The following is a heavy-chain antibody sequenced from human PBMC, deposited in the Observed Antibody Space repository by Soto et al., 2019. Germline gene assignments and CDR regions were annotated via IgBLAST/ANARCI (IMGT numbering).Heavy chain of an antibody. D-gene: IGHD3-22*01. Sequence: LTCAVSGGSISSGGYSWSWIRQPPRKGLEWIGYIYHSGSTYYNPSLKSRVTISVDRSKNQFSLKLSSVTAADTAVYYCAGSGYFFNSGMDVCGHETTLT. CDR1: GGSISSGGYS. V-gene: IGHV4-30-2*01. CDR3: AGSGYFFNSGMDV. J-gene: IGHJ6*02. CDR2: IYHSGST.